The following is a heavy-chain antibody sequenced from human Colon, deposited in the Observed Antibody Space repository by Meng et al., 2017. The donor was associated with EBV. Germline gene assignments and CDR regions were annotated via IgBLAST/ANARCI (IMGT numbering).Heavy chain of an antibody. D-gene: IGHD2-2*01. CDR1: GGSFSTHT. V-gene: IGHV1-69*13. Sequence: QVQLVQSGAEVKKPGSSVKVACKTSGGSFSTHTFSWVRQAPGQGLEWMGGLIAVFDKTKAAPRFQDRVTFTADESTSTAYMELSSLTFDDTAIYYCARSRETSNTSWGWFDSWGQGTLVTVSS. CDR3: ARSRETSNTSWGWFDS. CDR2: LIAVFDKT. J-gene: IGHJ5*01.